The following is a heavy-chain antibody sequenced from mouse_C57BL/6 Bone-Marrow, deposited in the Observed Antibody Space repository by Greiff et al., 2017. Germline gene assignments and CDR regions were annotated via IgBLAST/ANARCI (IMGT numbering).Heavy chain of an antibody. J-gene: IGHJ4*01. V-gene: IGHV1-72*01. CDR1: GYTFTSYW. CDR3: ARGVGRYAMDY. CDR2: IDPNSGGT. D-gene: IGHD4-1*01. Sequence: QVQLQQPGAELVKPGASVTLSCKASGYTFTSYWMHWVKQRPGRGLEWIGRIDPNSGGTKYNEKFKSKATLTVDKPSITAYMQLSSLTSEDSAVYYCARGVGRYAMDYWGQGTSVTVSS.